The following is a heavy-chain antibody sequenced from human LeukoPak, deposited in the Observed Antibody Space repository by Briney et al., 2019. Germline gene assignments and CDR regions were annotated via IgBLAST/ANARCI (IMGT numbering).Heavy chain of an antibody. Sequence: SVKVSCKASGFTFTSSAVQWVRQARGQRLEWIGWIVVGSGNTNYAQKFQERVTITRDMSTSIAYMELSSLRSEDTAVYYCAALGSSGYYYYGMDVWGQGTMVTVSS. V-gene: IGHV1-58*01. CDR2: IVVGSGNT. CDR1: GFTFTSSA. J-gene: IGHJ6*02. D-gene: IGHD6-13*01. CDR3: AALGSSGYYYYGMDV.